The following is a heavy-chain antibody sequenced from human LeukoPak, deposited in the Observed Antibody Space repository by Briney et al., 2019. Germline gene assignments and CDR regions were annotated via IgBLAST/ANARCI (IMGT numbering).Heavy chain of an antibody. CDR2: IKQDGEEN. D-gene: IGHD4-17*01. J-gene: IGHJ4*02. Sequence: HPGGSLRLSCAASGFTFSRFWMSWVRQAPGKGLEWVANIKQDGEENFYVDSVKGRFTISRDNAKNSLYLQMNSLRAEDTAVYYCARDSVAHYVKDYWGQGTLVTVSS. V-gene: IGHV3-7*01. CDR1: GFTFSRFW. CDR3: ARDSVAHYVKDY.